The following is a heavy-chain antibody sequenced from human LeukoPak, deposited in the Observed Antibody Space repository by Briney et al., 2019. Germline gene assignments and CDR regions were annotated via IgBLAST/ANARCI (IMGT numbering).Heavy chain of an antibody. J-gene: IGHJ4*02. D-gene: IGHD2-15*01. Sequence: SETLSLTCTVSGGSISSYYWSWIRQPPGKGLEWIGYIYYSGSTKYNPSLKSRVTISVDASKTQFSLKLNSVTAADTAVYYCARGSREFYYFDYCGQGTLVTVSS. CDR2: IYYSGST. CDR1: GGSISSYY. V-gene: IGHV4-59*01. CDR3: ARGSREFYYFDY.